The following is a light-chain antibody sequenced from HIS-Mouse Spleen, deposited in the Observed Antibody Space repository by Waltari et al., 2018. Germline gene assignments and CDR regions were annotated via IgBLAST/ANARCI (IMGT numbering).Light chain of an antibody. V-gene: IGLV2-11*01. J-gene: IGLJ2*01. CDR2: DVS. CDR3: CSYAGSYTLV. Sequence: QSALTQPRSVSGSPGQSVTISCPGTSSDVGGYNYVSWYQQHPAKAPKPMIYDVSKRPSGVPDRFSGSKSGNTASLTISGLQAEDEADYYCCSYAGSYTLVFGGGTKLTVL. CDR1: SSDVGGYNY.